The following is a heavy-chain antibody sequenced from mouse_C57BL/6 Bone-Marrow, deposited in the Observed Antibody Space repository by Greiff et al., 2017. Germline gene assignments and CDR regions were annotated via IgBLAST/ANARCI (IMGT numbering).Heavy chain of an antibody. D-gene: IGHD1-1*01. V-gene: IGHV1-69*01. CDR3: ARLFTTVVSPYWYFEV. CDR2: IDPSDSYT. Sequence: QVQLQQPGAELVMPGASVKLSCKASGYTFTSYWMHWVKQRPGQGLEWIGEIDPSDSYTNYNQKFKGKSTLTVDKSSSTAYMQLSSLTSEDSAVYYCARLFTTVVSPYWYFEVWGTGTTVTVSS. CDR1: GYTFTSYW. J-gene: IGHJ1*03.